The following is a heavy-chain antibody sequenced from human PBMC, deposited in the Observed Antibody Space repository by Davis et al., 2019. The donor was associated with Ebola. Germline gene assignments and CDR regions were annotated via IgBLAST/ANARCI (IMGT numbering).Heavy chain of an antibody. D-gene: IGHD2/OR15-2a*01. CDR1: GGSISSSSYY. J-gene: IGHJ4*02. CDR2: IYYSGST. Sequence: SETLSLTCTVSGGSISSSSYYWGWIRQPPGKGLEWIGSIYYSGSTYYNPSLKSRVTISVDTSKNQFSLKLSSVTAADTAVYYCAREVEYPGDYFDYWGQGTLVTVSS. V-gene: IGHV4-39*02. CDR3: AREVEYPGDYFDY.